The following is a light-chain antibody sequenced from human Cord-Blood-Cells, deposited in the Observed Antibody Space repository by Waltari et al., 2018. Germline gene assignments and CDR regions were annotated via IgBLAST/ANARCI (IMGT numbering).Light chain of an antibody. CDR3: AAWDDSRSGWV. CDR2: RNN. V-gene: IGLV1-47*01. CDR1: SSNIGSNY. Sequence: QSVLTQPPSASGTPGQRVTISCSGSSSNIGSNYVYWYQQLPVTAPKLLMYRNNQRPSGGPDRFSGSKSGTSASLAISGLRSEEEADYYCAAWDDSRSGWVFGGGTKLTVL. J-gene: IGLJ3*02.